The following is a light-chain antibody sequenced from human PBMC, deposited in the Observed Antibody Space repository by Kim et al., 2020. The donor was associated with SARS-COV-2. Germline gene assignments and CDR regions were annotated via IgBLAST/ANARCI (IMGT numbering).Light chain of an antibody. V-gene: IGLV3-21*01. CDR2: DNI. CDR3: QLWDTTSDQPV. J-gene: IGLJ3*02. CDR1: NIGSRS. Sequence: APGTTATIACEAANIGSRSVHWYQHKPGQAPLLVIDDNIDRPTGIPERFSGSNSGNTATLTISRVEAGDEANYYCQLWDTTSDQPVLGGGTKLTVL.